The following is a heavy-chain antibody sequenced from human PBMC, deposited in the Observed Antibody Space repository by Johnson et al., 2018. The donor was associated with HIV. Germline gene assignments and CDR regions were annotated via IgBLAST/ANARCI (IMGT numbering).Heavy chain of an antibody. CDR1: EFSFSNYA. CDR3: CRTSSAREDDAFDI. D-gene: IGHD6-6*01. V-gene: IGHV3-30*04. Sequence: QVQLVESGGGVVQPGRSLRIYCAVSEFSFSNYAMHWVRLAPGKGLQWVAVISYDASNKYYADSVRGRFTISRDNAKNSLYLQMNSLKTEDTAFYYCCRTSSAREDDAFDIWGQGTMVTVSS. J-gene: IGHJ3*02. CDR2: ISYDASNK.